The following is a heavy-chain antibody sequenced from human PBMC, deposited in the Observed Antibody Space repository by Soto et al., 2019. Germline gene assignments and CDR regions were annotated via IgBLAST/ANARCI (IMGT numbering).Heavy chain of an antibody. CDR1: GFTVSSNY. J-gene: IGHJ2*01. V-gene: IGHV3-30-3*01. CDR3: ARDPLWGTAMVLWYFDL. CDR2: ISYDGSNK. D-gene: IGHD5-18*01. Sequence: GGSLRHSCAASGFTVSSNYMSWVRQATGKGLEWVAVISYDGSNKYYADSVKGRFTISRDNSKNTLYLQMNSLRAEDTAVYYCARDPLWGTAMVLWYFDLWGRGTLVTVSS.